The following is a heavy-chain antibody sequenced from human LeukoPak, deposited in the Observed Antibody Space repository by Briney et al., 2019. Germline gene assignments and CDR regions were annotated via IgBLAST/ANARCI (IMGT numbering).Heavy chain of an antibody. V-gene: IGHV3-23*01. J-gene: IGHJ5*02. CDR2: IRGSGGST. Sequence: GGSLRLSCAASGFTFSSYALSWVRQAPGKGLEWVSGIRGSGGSTYYTDSVRGRFIISRDNSKNTLYLQMNSLRAEDTAVYYCATRGHIVVMAKPVVDPWGQGTLVTVSS. CDR1: GFTFSSYA. CDR3: ATRGHIVVMAKPVVDP. D-gene: IGHD2-8*01.